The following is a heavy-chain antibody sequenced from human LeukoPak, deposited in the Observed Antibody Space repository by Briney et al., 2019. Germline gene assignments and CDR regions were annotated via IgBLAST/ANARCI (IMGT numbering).Heavy chain of an antibody. CDR1: CGSSSCFF. V-gene: IGHV4-59*01. CDR2: IYYSGST. J-gene: IGHJ3*02. CDR3: ARVVKTAYYDNSGYAFDI. D-gene: IGHD3-22*01. Sequence: SEPLSPPFAASCGSSSCFFRSWLRPPPRKGPGGAGIIYYSGSTNYNPSLKSRVTISVDTSKNQFSLKLTSVTAADTAVYHCARVVKTAYYDNSGYAFDIWGQGTMVTVSS.